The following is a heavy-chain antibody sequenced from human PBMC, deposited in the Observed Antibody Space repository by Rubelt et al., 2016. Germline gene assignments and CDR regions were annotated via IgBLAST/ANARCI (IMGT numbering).Heavy chain of an antibody. CDR2: MNPNSGNT. Sequence: QVQLVQSGAEVKKPGASVKVSCKASGYTFTSYDINWVRQATGQGLEWMGWMNPNSGNTDYAQRFQGGVTMTRNTSISTAYMELSSLRYEDTAVYYCARALTRTLTTDPYHFDYWGQGTLVTVSS. V-gene: IGHV1-8*01. J-gene: IGHJ4*02. CDR3: ARALTRTLTTDPYHFDY. D-gene: IGHD4-17*01. CDR1: GYTFTSYD.